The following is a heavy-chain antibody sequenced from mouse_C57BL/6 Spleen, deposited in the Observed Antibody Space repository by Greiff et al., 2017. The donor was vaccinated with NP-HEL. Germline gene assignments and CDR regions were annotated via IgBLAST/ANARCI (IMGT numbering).Heavy chain of an antibody. CDR1: GYAFSSSW. CDR3: ARSYSNYFDY. Sequence: QVQLQQSGPELVKPGASVKISCKASGYAFSSSWMNWVKQRPGKGLEWIGRIYPGDGDTNYNGKFKGKATLTADKSSSTAYRQLSSLTSEDSAVYFCARSYSNYFDYWGQGTTLTVSS. CDR2: IYPGDGDT. D-gene: IGHD2-5*01. J-gene: IGHJ2*01. V-gene: IGHV1-82*01.